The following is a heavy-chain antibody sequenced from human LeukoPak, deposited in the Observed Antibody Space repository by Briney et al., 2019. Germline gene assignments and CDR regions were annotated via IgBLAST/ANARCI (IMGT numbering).Heavy chain of an antibody. Sequence: ASVKVSCKASGGTFSSYAISWVRQAPGQGLEWMGRIIPILGIANYAQKFQGRVTITADKSTSTAYMELSSLRSDDTAVYYCAITYDFWSGYYLGPDYWGQGTLVTVSS. V-gene: IGHV1-69*04. CDR2: IIPILGIA. J-gene: IGHJ4*02. D-gene: IGHD3-3*01. CDR1: GGTFSSYA. CDR3: AITYDFWSGYYLGPDY.